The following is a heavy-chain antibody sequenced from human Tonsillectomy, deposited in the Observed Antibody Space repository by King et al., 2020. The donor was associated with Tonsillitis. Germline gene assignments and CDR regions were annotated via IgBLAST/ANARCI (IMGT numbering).Heavy chain of an antibody. Sequence: VQLVESGGGLVQPGGSLRLSCAASGFTFSSYAMSWVRQAPGKGLEWVSAISGSGDSTYYADSVKGRFTISRDNSNNTLYLQMKSLRAEDTAVYYCAKDKGSFDSIDYWGQGTRVTVSS. CDR3: AKDKGSFDSIDY. V-gene: IGHV3-23*04. CDR1: GFTFSSYA. CDR2: ISGSGDST. J-gene: IGHJ4*02. D-gene: IGHD3-9*01.